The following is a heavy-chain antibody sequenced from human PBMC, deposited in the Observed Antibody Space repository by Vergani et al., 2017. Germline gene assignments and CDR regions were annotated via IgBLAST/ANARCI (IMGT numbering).Heavy chain of an antibody. V-gene: IGHV3-72*01. CDR3: ARELVDGSGSYYNIYYYYMDV. J-gene: IGHJ6*03. CDR2: TRNKANSYTT. D-gene: IGHD3-10*01. CDR1: GFTFSDHY. Sequence: EVQLVESGGGLVQPGGSLRLSCAASGFTFSDHYMDWVRQAPGKGLEWVGRTRNKANSYTTEYAASLKGRFTISRDDSKNSLYLQMNSLKTEDTAVYYCARELVDGSGSYYNIYYYYMDVWGKGTTVTVSS.